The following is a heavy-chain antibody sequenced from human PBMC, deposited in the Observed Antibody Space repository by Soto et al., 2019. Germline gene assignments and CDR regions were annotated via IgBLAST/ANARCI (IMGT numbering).Heavy chain of an antibody. CDR3: PRVMDSSSWHETSGY. V-gene: IGHV1-18*01. CDR2: ISAYNGNT. Sequence: TVKVSSKASGYTFTSYGISWVRQAPGQGLEWMGWISAYNGNTNYAQKLQGRVTMTTDTSTSTAYMELRSPISVDTAVYYCPRVMDSSSWHETSGYWG. J-gene: IGHJ4*01. D-gene: IGHD6-13*01. CDR1: GYTFTSYG.